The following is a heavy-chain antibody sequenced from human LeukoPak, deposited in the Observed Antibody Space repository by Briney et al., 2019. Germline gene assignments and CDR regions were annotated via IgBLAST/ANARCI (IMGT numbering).Heavy chain of an antibody. J-gene: IGHJ4*02. CDR1: GFTFSSYA. CDR3: EKDRAAGAVTTYDS. D-gene: IGHD4-17*01. CDR2: ISYDGSNK. V-gene: IGHV3-30-3*01. Sequence: GGSLRLSCAASGFTFSSYAMYWVRQAPGKGLEWVAQISYDGSNKYYADSVKGRFTISRDNSKNTLSLHMNSLRAEDTSLYYCEKDRAAGAVTTYDSWGQGTLVTVPS.